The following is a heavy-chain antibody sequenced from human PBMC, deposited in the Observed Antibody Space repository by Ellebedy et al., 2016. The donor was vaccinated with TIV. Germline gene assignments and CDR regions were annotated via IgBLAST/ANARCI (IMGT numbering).Heavy chain of an antibody. CDR3: TKTISDY. V-gene: IGHV3-15*01. Sequence: GESLKISCAASGFTFNNAWMSWVRQAPGKGLEWVGRIKSNTDGGTTDYAAPVKDRFTISRDDSNNTLYLQMNSLNTEDTAVYYCTKTISDYWGQGTLVTVSS. D-gene: IGHD3-9*01. CDR2: IKSNTDGGTT. J-gene: IGHJ4*02. CDR1: GFTFNNAW.